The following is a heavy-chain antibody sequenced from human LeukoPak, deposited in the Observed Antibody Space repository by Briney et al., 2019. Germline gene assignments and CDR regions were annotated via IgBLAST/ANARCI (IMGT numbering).Heavy chain of an antibody. CDR3: ARVRPPRYCSGGSCARTGNWFDP. D-gene: IGHD2-15*01. V-gene: IGHV1-8*01. CDR2: MNPNIGNT. CDR1: GYTFTSYD. Sequence: ASVKVSCKASGYTFTSYDINWVRQATGQGLEWMGWMNPNIGNTGYAQKFQGRVTMTRKTSLSTAYMELSSLRSEDTAVYYCARVRPPRYCSGGSCARTGNWFDPWGQGTLVTVSS. J-gene: IGHJ5*02.